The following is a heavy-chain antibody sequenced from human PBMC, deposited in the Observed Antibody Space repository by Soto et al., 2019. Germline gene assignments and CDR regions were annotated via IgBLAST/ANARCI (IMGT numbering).Heavy chain of an antibody. J-gene: IGHJ4*02. D-gene: IGHD3-10*01. CDR2: IYHSGSI. V-gene: IGHV4-4*02. CDR1: GYSISSSNW. CDR3: ARKDHYGSGSPFY. Sequence: SETLSLTCAVSGYSISSSNWWSWVRQPPGKGLEWIGEIYHSGSINYNPSLKSRVIISVDKSKNQFFLNLNSVTAADTAVYYCARKDHYGSGSPFYWGQGILVTVSS.